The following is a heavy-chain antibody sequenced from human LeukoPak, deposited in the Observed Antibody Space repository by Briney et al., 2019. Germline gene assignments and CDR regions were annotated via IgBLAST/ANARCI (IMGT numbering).Heavy chain of an antibody. D-gene: IGHD3-16*02. Sequence: ASVKVSCKASGGTFSSYAISWVRQAPGQGLEWMGIINPSGSSTLYAQKFQGRVTMTRDMSTTTDYMELSSLRSEDTAVYYCARDNSVGDIAWWFDPWGQGTLVTVSS. CDR2: INPSGSST. J-gene: IGHJ5*02. CDR1: GGTFSSYA. CDR3: ARDNSVGDIAWWFDP. V-gene: IGHV1-46*01.